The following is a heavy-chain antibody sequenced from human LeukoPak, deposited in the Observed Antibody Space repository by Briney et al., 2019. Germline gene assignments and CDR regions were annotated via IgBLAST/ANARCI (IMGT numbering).Heavy chain of an antibody. Sequence: PGGSLGLSCAASGFTFSSYGMHWVRQAPGKGLEWVAIIQYDGSNKYYADSVKGRFTISRDSSKNTLYLQMNSLRAEDTAVYYCARDRIVVVPAADAFDIWGQGTMVTVSS. CDR2: IQYDGSNK. CDR1: GFTFSSYG. D-gene: IGHD2-2*01. J-gene: IGHJ3*02. CDR3: ARDRIVVVPAADAFDI. V-gene: IGHV3-30*02.